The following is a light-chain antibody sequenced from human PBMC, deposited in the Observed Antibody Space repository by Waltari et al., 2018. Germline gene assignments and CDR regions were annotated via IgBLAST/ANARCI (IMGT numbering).Light chain of an antibody. V-gene: IGLV8-61*01. J-gene: IGLJ3*02. CDR2: KGN. Sequence: QTVLTQEPSLSVSPGGTVTLTCALSSGSVSSTSYATWYQQTPGLPPRTLVYKGNGRSSGVPDRFSGSILGNKAALTIPGAQADDESDYYCSMYMGSGIWVFGGGTKLTVL. CDR3: SMYMGSGIWV. CDR1: SGSVSSTSY.